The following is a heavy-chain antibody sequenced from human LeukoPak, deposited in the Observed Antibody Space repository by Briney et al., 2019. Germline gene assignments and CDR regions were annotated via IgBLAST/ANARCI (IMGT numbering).Heavy chain of an antibody. Sequence: GGSLRLSCAASGFTFSSYDMSRVRQGPGKGLEWVSAISGSGGSTYYADSVKGRFTISRDNSKNTLYLQMNSLRAEDTAVYYCAKGHSSSWYHYFDYWGQGTLVTVSS. J-gene: IGHJ4*02. D-gene: IGHD6-13*01. CDR1: GFTFSSYD. CDR2: ISGSGGST. CDR3: AKGHSSSWYHYFDY. V-gene: IGHV3-23*01.